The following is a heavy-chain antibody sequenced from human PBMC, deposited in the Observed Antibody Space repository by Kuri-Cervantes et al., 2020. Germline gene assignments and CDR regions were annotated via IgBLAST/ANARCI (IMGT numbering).Heavy chain of an antibody. J-gene: IGHJ6*02. CDR3: ARDYGSGSYYKGFYYYGMDV. CDR1: GFTFSSYS. Sequence: GESLKISCAASGFTFSSYSMNWVRQAPGKGLEWVSSISSSSSYIYYADSVKGRFTISRDNAKNSLYLQMNSLRAEDTAVYYCARDYGSGSYYKGFYYYGMDVWGQGTTVTVSS. CDR2: ISSSSSYI. D-gene: IGHD3-10*01. V-gene: IGHV3-21*01.